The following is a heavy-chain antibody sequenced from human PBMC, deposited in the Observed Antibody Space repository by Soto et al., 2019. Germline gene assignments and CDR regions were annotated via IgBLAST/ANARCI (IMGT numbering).Heavy chain of an antibody. Sequence: SVKVSCKASGGTFSSYTISWVRQAPGQGLEWMGRIIPILGIANYAQKFQGRVTITADKSTSTAYMELSSPRSEDTAVYYCARVYRPNIVVGMDVWGKGTTVTVSS. J-gene: IGHJ6*03. CDR2: IIPILGIA. CDR3: ARVYRPNIVVGMDV. V-gene: IGHV1-69*02. CDR1: GGTFSSYT. D-gene: IGHD2-2*01.